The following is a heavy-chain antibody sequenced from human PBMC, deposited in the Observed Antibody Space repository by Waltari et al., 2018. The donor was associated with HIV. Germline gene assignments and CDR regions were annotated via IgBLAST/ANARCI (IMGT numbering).Heavy chain of an antibody. CDR2: IYSGGST. J-gene: IGHJ4*02. D-gene: IGHD6-13*01. V-gene: IGHV3-53*02. Sequence: EVQLVETGGGLIQPGGSLRLSCAVSGFTVSNNYMSWVRQAPGKGLEWVSVIYSGGSTYYAYSVKGRFTISRDNTKNTLYLQMNSLRAEDTAVYYCARDWSSSYDYWDQGTLVTVSS. CDR3: ARDWSSSYDY. CDR1: GFTVSNNY.